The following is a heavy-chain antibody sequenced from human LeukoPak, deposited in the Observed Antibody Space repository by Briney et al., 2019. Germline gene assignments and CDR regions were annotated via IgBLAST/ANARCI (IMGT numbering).Heavy chain of an antibody. D-gene: IGHD2-2*02. CDR3: AKDRCSSTSCYIFDY. CDR2: IRYDGTNK. Sequence: GGSLRLSCAASGFTFISYGMHWVRQAPGKGLEWVAFIRYDGTNKYYADSVKGRFTISRDNTLYLQMNSLRAEDTAVYYCAKDRCSSTSCYIFDYWGQGTLVTVSS. V-gene: IGHV3-30*02. CDR1: GFTFISYG. J-gene: IGHJ4*02.